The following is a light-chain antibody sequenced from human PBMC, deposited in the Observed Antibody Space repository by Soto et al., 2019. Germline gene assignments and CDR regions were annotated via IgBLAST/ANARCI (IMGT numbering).Light chain of an antibody. CDR3: QQYNSYSGT. CDR1: ESISTF. V-gene: IGKV1-39*01. J-gene: IGKJ1*01. Sequence: DIQMTQPPSSLSASFGDRLTITCRASESISTFLNWYQQKPGKAPNLLVYAASGLQSGVPSRFSGSGSGTDFTLTISSLQPDDFATYYCQQYNSYSGTLGQGTKVDI. CDR2: AAS.